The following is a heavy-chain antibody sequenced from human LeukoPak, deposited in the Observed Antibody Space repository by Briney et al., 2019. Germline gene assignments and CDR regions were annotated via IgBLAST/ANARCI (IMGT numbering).Heavy chain of an antibody. CDR1: GFTFSSYW. J-gene: IGHJ6*02. CDR2: IKQDGSEK. Sequence: GGSLRLSCAASGFTFSSYWMTWVRQAPGKGLEWVANIKQDGSEKYYVDPVKGRFTISRDNAKNSLYLQMNSLRAEDTAVYYCAAENYYYYGMDVWGQGTTVTVSS. CDR3: AAENYYYYGMDV. V-gene: IGHV3-7*03.